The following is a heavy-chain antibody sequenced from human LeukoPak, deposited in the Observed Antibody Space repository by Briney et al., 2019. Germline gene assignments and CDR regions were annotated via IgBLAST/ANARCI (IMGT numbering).Heavy chain of an antibody. CDR3: AKLGGQEVHNYYVAV. CDR2: MSDSGGRT. Sequence: GGSLRLSCAVSGITLSNYGMSWVRQAPGKGLEWVAGMSDSGGRTNYADSVRGRFTISRDNSKNTLFLQMNSLRAEDTAVYYCAKLGGQEVHNYYVAVWGKGTTVAVSS. D-gene: IGHD3-16*01. J-gene: IGHJ6*03. V-gene: IGHV3-23*01. CDR1: GITLSNYG.